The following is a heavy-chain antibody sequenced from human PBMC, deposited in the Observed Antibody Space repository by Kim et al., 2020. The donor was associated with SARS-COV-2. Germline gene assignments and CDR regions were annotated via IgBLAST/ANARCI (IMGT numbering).Heavy chain of an antibody. CDR1: GGSISSYY. CDR2: IYYSGST. V-gene: IGHV4-59*08. Sequence: SETLSLTCTVSGGSISSYYWSWIRQPPGKGLEWIGYIYYSGSTNYNPSLKSRVTISVDTSKNQFSLKLSSVTAADTAVYYCARHQGTVVENWFAPWGQGTLVTVSS. CDR3: ARHQGTVVENWFAP. J-gene: IGHJ5*02. D-gene: IGHD2-2*01.